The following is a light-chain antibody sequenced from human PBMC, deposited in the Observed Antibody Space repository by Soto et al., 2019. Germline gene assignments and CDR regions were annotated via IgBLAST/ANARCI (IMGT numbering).Light chain of an antibody. CDR1: QGISSY. CDR2: AAS. J-gene: IGKJ2*01. CDR3: QPYYSYPDT. Sequence: AIRMTQSPSSLSASTGDRVTITCRASQGISSYLAWYQQKPGKAPKLLIYAASTLQSGVPSRFSGSGSGTDFTLTLSCLQAENFGTYYFQPYYSYPDTFGQGTKLEIK. V-gene: IGKV1-8*01.